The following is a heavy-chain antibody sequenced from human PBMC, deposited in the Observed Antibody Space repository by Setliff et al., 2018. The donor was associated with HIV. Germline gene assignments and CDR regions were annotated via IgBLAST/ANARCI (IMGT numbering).Heavy chain of an antibody. CDR3: AKEGGYCSGTTCVGFDY. D-gene: IGHD2-2*01. Sequence: SETLSLTCAVSSYSISSVHSWGWIRQPPGKRLEWIGTMHHSGNTHYKPSLKGRVTVSLDTPTKQLSLQLRSVTAADTAVYYCAKEGGYCSGTTCVGFDYWGQGTLVTVSS. V-gene: IGHV4-38-2*02. J-gene: IGHJ4*02. CDR2: MHHSGNT. CDR1: SYSISSVHS.